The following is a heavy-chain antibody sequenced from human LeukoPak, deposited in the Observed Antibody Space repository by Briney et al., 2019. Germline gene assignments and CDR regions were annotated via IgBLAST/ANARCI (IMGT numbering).Heavy chain of an antibody. D-gene: IGHD6-13*01. J-gene: IGHJ4*02. V-gene: IGHV3-74*01. Sequence: GGSLRLSCAASGFPFSNYWMHWVRQAPGKGLGWVSRVNSDGSTTNYADSVKGRFTISRDNAENTLYRRMNSLRPEDTAVYYCARGYYSSSRFDSWGQGTLVTVSS. CDR3: ARGYYSSSRFDS. CDR1: GFPFSNYW. CDR2: VNSDGSTT.